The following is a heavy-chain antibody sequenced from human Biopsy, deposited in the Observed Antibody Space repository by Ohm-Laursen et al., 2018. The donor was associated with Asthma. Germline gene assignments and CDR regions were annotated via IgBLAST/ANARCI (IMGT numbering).Heavy chain of an antibody. Sequence: SLRLSCAATGFSFSNFAIHWVRQAPGKGLEWVGVISKDASTQDYADSVKGRFTMARDNSKNTLDLQMNSLRAEDTAVYYCARGNHHLDYGGNSGAFDIWGQGTMATVSS. J-gene: IGHJ3*02. D-gene: IGHD4-23*01. CDR3: ARGNHHLDYGGNSGAFDI. V-gene: IGHV3-30*01. CDR2: ISKDASTQ. CDR1: GFSFSNFA.